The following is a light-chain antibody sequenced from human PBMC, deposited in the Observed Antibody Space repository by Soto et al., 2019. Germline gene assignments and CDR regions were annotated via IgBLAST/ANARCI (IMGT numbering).Light chain of an antibody. V-gene: IGKV3-20*01. J-gene: IGKJ1*01. Sequence: EIVLTQSPCTLALSPGERATLSCGASQSVSNNYLAWYQQTPGQAPRLLIYGASNRATGIPDRFSGSGSGTDFTLTISRLEPEDSAVYYCQQYGSSGTFGQGTKVDIK. CDR1: QSVSNNY. CDR3: QQYGSSGT. CDR2: GAS.